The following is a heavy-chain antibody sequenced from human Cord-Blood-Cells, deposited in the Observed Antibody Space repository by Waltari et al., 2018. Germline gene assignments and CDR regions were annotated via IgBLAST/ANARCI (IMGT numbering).Heavy chain of an antibody. CDR1: GDSVSSNSAA. Sequence: QVQLQQSGPGLVKPSQTLSLTCAISGDSVSSNSAAWNWIRPSPSRGLEWLGRTYYRSKWYNDYAVSVKSRITINPDTSKNQFSLQLNSVTPEDTAVYYCARGEGDILTGYYYYGMDVWGQGTTVTVSS. CDR2: TYYRSKWYN. V-gene: IGHV6-1*01. D-gene: IGHD3-9*01. J-gene: IGHJ6*02. CDR3: ARGEGDILTGYYYYGMDV.